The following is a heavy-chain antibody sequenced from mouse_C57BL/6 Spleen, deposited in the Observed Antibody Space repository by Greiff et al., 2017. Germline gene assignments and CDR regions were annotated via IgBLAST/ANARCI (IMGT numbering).Heavy chain of an antibody. CDR2: INPSTGGT. CDR1: GYSFTGYY. D-gene: IGHD1-1*01. J-gene: IGHJ2*01. V-gene: IGHV1-42*01. Sequence: DVQLVESGPELVKPGASVKISCKASGYSFTGYYMNWVKQSPEKSLEWIGEINPSTGGTTYNQKFKAKATLTVDKSSSTAYMQLKSLTSEDSAVYFCARPITTVTHFGYWGQGTTLTVSS. CDR3: ARPITTVTHFGY.